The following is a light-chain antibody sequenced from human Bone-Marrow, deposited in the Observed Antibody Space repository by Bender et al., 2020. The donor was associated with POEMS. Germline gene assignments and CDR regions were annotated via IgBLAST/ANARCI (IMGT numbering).Light chain of an antibody. Sequence: QSVLTQPASVSGSPGQSLTISCTGTSSDVGNYNLVSWYQQHPGKAPKVIIYDVYKRPSGVPDRFSGSKSGTSASLAISGLRSEDEADYYCAAWDDSLSGYVFGTGTKVTVL. V-gene: IGLV2-14*02. CDR1: SSDVGNYNL. CDR3: AAWDDSLSGYV. J-gene: IGLJ1*01. CDR2: DVY.